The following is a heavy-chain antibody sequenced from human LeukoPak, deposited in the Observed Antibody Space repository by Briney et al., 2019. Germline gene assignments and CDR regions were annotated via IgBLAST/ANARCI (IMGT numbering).Heavy chain of an antibody. Sequence: GGSLRLSCAGSGFSVSDNYMTWVRQAPGKGLEWVSVTYSGGTTYYADSVEGRFTISRDDSKNTLYLQMKSLRTEDTAVYYCAKEGGLGYCSTTSCAFAYWGRGTLVTVSS. V-gene: IGHV3-53*01. J-gene: IGHJ4*02. CDR3: AKEGGLGYCSTTSCAFAY. D-gene: IGHD2-2*01. CDR1: GFSVSDNY. CDR2: TYSGGTT.